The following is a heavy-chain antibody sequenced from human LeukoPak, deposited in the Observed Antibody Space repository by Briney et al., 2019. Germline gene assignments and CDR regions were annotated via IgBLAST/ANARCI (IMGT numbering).Heavy chain of an antibody. CDR2: ISAYNGNT. V-gene: IGHV1-18*01. CDR3: ARDRRGYSGYVDGNWFDP. J-gene: IGHJ5*02. D-gene: IGHD5-12*01. Sequence: PTASVKVSCKASGYTFTGYGISWVRQAPGQGLEWMGWISAYNGNTNYAQKLQGRVTMTTDTSTSTAYMELRSLRSDDTAVYYCARDRRGYSGYVDGNWFDPWAREPWSPSPQ. CDR1: GYTFTGYG.